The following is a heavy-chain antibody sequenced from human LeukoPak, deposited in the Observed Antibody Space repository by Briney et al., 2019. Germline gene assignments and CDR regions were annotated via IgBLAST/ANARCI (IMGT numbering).Heavy chain of an antibody. CDR2: ISGSAHKI. J-gene: IGHJ4*02. CDR3: AGRPTGYSSGYVY. Sequence: GSLRLSCVVSGLTFSDYAMSWVRQAPEKGLDWVSVISGSAHKIRYADSVKGRFTISGDNSENTVYLQMNNLRAEDTALYYCAGRPTGYSSGYVYWGQGALVTVSS. CDR1: GLTFSDYA. D-gene: IGHD5-18*01. V-gene: IGHV3-23*01.